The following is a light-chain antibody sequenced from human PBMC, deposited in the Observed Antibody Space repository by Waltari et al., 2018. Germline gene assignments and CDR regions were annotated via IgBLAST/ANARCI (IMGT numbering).Light chain of an antibody. J-gene: IGKJ2*01. CDR1: QSLFSSF. V-gene: IGKV3-20*01. CDR3: QQYLSSPET. Sequence: DIVLTQSPGTPSLSPGQRATLPCRASQSLFSSFLAWDQQKPGQAPRLLIYGASSRATGIPDRFSGSGSGTDFTLTINRLEPEDFAVYYCQQYLSSPETFGQGSKLEIK. CDR2: GAS.